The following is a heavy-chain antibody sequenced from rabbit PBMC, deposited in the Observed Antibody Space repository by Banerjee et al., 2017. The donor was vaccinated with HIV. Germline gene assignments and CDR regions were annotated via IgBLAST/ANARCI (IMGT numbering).Heavy chain of an antibody. D-gene: IGHD1-1*01. V-gene: IGHV1S40*01. Sequence: QSLEESGGDLVKPGASLTLTCTASGIDFSSSYWICWVRQAPGKGLEWIACIYTTNSTTYYASWAKGRFTVSKTTSTTVTLQMTSLTAADTATYFCARDASGVDYWSFSLWGQGTLVTVS. CDR3: ARDASGVDYWSFSL. J-gene: IGHJ6*01. CDR2: IYTTNSTT. CDR1: GIDFSSSYW.